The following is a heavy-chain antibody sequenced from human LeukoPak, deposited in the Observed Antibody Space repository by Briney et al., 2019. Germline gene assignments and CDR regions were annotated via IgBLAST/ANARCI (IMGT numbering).Heavy chain of an antibody. CDR3: ARDYSGWSLDP. CDR1: GSTFSSYE. Sequence: GGSLRLSCAASGSTFSSYEMNWVRQAPGKGLEWVSYISSSGSTIYYADSVKGRFTISRDNAKNSLYLQMDSLRAEDTAVYYCARDYSGWSLDPWGQGTLVTVSS. J-gene: IGHJ5*02. CDR2: ISSSGSTI. V-gene: IGHV3-48*03. D-gene: IGHD5-12*01.